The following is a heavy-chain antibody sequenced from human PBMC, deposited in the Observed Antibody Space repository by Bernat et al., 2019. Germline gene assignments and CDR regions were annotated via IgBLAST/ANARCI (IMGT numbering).Heavy chain of an antibody. Sequence: VQLVESGGGVVQPGRSLRLSCAASGFTFSSYGMHWVRQAPGKGLEWVAVIWYDGSNKYYADSVKGRFTISRDDSKNTLYLQMNSLRAEDTAVYYCARVYCSGGSCYGPFDYWGQGTLVTVSS. CDR3: ARVYCSGGSCYGPFDY. D-gene: IGHD2-15*01. V-gene: IGHV3-33*01. J-gene: IGHJ4*02. CDR2: IWYDGSNK. CDR1: GFTFSSYG.